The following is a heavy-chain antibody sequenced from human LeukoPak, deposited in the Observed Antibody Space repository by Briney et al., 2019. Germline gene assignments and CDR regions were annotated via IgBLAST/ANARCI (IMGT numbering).Heavy chain of an antibody. CDR2: IYYSGST. D-gene: IGHD3-16*01. V-gene: IGHV4-59*01. Sequence: SETLPLTCTVSGGSISSYYWSWIRQPPGKGLEWIGYIYYSGSTNYNPSLKSRVTISVDTSKNQFSLKLSSVTAADTAVYYCARETSQKGAHYMDVWGKGTTVTISS. CDR3: ARETSQKGAHYMDV. J-gene: IGHJ6*03. CDR1: GGSISSYY.